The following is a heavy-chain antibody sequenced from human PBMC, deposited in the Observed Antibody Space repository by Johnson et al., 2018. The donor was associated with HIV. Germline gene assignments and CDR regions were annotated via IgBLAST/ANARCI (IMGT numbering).Heavy chain of an antibody. CDR3: ARDPFTPAGSDAFDI. CDR1: GFTFSDYY. J-gene: IGHJ3*02. Sequence: QVQLVESGGGLVQPGGSLRLSCAASGFTFSDYYMSWIRQAPGKGLEWVSYISSSGSTIYYADSVKGRYTISRDHAKNSLYLQMTSLRAEDTAVYYCARDPFTPAGSDAFDIWGQGTMVTVSS. D-gene: IGHD2-15*01. CDR2: ISSSGSTI. V-gene: IGHV3-11*04.